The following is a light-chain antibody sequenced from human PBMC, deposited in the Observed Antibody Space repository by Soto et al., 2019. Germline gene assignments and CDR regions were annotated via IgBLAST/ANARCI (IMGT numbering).Light chain of an antibody. CDR3: QDDDSPRLN. Sequence: IVTLSYRLSQSVSSSFLTWYQQKPGQAPRLLIYGASSRATGIPDRFSGSGSGTDFTLTISGLEPEDFAVYYCQDDDSPRLNFGGGTKVE. V-gene: IGKV3-20*01. CDR1: QSVSSSF. J-gene: IGKJ4*01. CDR2: GAS.